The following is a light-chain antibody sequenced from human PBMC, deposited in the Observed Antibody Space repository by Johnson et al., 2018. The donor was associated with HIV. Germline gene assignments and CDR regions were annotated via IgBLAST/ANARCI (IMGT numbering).Light chain of an antibody. J-gene: IGLJ1*01. CDR2: GNN. CDR1: SSNIGNNY. Sequence: QSVLTQPPSVSAAPGQKVTISCSGSSSNIGNNYVSWYQQFPGTAPKLLIYGNNKRPSGIPDRFSGSKSGTSVTLGITGLQTGDEANYYCGTWDSSMSAVFGSGTKVTVL. V-gene: IGLV1-51*01. CDR3: GTWDSSMSAV.